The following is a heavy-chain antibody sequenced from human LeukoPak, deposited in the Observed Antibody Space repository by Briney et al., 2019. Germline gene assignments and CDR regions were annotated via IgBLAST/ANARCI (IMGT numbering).Heavy chain of an antibody. CDR3: ARGPQGDYGSGSYGYYYYYMDV. J-gene: IGHJ6*03. CDR1: GGTFSSYA. V-gene: IGHV1-69*13. CDR2: IIPIFGTA. D-gene: IGHD3-10*01. Sequence: SVKVSCKASGGTFSSYAISWVRQAPGQGLEWMGGIIPIFGTANYAQKFQGRVTITADESTSTAYMELSSLRPEDTAVYYCARGPQGDYGSGSYGYYYYYMDVWGKGTTVTVSS.